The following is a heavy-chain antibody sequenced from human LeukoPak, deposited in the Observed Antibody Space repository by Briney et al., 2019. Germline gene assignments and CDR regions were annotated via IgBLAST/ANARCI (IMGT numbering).Heavy chain of an antibody. V-gene: IGHV4-39*02. J-gene: IGHJ4*02. CDR2: LSYSGST. CDR3: ARVLAAAAHFDI. D-gene: IGHD6-13*01. CDR1: GGSISSYY. Sequence: SETLSLTCSVSGGSISSYYWSWIRQSPGKGLEWIGSLSYSGSTYYYPSLKSRVTMSVDTSKNHFSLKLSSVAAADTAVYYCARVLAAAAHFDIWGQGTLVTVSS.